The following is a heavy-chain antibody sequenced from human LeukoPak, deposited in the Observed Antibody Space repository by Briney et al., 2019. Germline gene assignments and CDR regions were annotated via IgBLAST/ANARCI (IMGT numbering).Heavy chain of an antibody. J-gene: IGHJ4*02. V-gene: IGHV4-39*07. Sequence: PSETLSLTCTVSGGSISSSSYYWVWIRQSPGKGLEWIGSINYSGTTHYTSSLKSRVTISVDTSKNQFSLKLSSVTAADTAVYYCARVGYSSGWYQDYWGQGTLVTVSS. D-gene: IGHD6-19*01. CDR1: GGSISSSSYY. CDR3: ARVGYSSGWYQDY. CDR2: INYSGTT.